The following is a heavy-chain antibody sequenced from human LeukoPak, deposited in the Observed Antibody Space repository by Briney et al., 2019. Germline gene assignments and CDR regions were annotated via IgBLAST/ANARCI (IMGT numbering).Heavy chain of an antibody. Sequence: GGSLRLSCAVSGFTVSGNYMSWIRQAPGKGLEWVSLIYSDDTTLYADSVKGRFTISRDISKNTLYLQMSSLRAEDTAVYYCARAVTSSSSWYKWVNWFDPWGQGTLVTVSS. CDR1: GFTVSGNY. CDR3: ARAVTSSSSWYKWVNWFDP. J-gene: IGHJ5*02. V-gene: IGHV3-53*01. D-gene: IGHD6-13*01. CDR2: IYSDDTT.